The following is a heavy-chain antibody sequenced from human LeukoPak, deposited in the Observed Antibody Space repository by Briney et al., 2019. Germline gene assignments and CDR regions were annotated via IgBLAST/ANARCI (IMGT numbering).Heavy chain of an antibody. CDR1: GDSISSGDYY. J-gene: IGHJ4*02. CDR3: ARVTGYMTEDYFDY. V-gene: IGHV4-61*02. Sequence: SQTLSLTCTVSGDSISSGDYYWSWIRQPAGKGLEWIGRIYTSGSTNYNPSLKSRVTMSVDTSKNQFSLKLSSVTAADTAVYYCARVTGYMTEDYFDYWGQGTLITVSS. D-gene: IGHD6-13*01. CDR2: IYTSGST.